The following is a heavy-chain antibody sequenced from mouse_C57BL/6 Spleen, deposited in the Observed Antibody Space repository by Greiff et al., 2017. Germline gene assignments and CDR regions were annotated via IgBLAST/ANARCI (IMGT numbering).Heavy chain of an antibody. D-gene: IGHD2-1*01. Sequence: QVQLQQPGAELVKPGASVKMSCTASGYTFTGYWITWVKQRPGQGLEWIGDIFPGSGSTNYNEKFKSKATLTVDTSSSTAYMQLISLTSEDSAVYYGAGYYGNLYYNDNWGQGTTLTVSS. CDR3: AGYYGNLYYNDN. J-gene: IGHJ2*01. CDR1: GYTFTGYW. V-gene: IGHV1-55*01. CDR2: IFPGSGST.